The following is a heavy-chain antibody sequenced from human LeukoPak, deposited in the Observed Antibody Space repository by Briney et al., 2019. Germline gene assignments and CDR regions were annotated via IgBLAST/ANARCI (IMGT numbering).Heavy chain of an antibody. V-gene: IGHV3-66*01. D-gene: IGHD2-21*02. J-gene: IGHJ6*02. Sequence: GGSLRLSCAASGFTVSSNYMSWVRQAPGKGLGWVSVIYSGGSTYYADSVKGRFTISRDNSKNTLYLQMNSLRAEDTAVYYCARDPTLAYCGGDCYRVYYYGMDVWGQGTTVTVSS. CDR3: ARDPTLAYCGGDCYRVYYYGMDV. CDR1: GFTVSSNY. CDR2: IYSGGST.